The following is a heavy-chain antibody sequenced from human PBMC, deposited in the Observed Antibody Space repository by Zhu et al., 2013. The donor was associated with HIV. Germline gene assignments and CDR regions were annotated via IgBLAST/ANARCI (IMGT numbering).Heavy chain of an antibody. Sequence: QVQLQESGPGLVKPSETLSLTCTVSGGSISSYYWSWIRQPPGKGLEWIGYIYYSGSTNYNPSLKSRVTISVDTSKNQFSLKLSSVTAADTAVYYCAGDPHYGSGSYYKKRDAFDIWGQGTMVTVSS. CDR1: GGSISSYY. CDR2: IYYSGST. D-gene: IGHD3-10*01. CDR3: AGDPHYGSGSYYKKRDAFDI. V-gene: IGHV4-59*12. J-gene: IGHJ3*02.